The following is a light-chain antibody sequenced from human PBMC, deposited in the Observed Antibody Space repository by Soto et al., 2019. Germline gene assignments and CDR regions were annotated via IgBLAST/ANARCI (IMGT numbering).Light chain of an antibody. J-gene: IGKJ1*01. V-gene: IGKV1-5*03. Sequence: EIQMTQSPSTLSVSIGDRVTITCRASQSFSNWLAWYQQKPGEVPKLLIYKVSNLESGVPARFSGSGSGTEFTLTISSLHPDDFATYYCQQYNSYGTFGQGTKVDIK. CDR3: QQYNSYGT. CDR2: KVS. CDR1: QSFSNW.